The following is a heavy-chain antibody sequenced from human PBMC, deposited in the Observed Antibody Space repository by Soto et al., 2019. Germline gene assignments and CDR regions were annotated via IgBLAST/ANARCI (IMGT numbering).Heavy chain of an antibody. CDR3: AKAGDYDTFN. Sequence: EVQLLESGGGLVQPGGSLRLSCAASGFTFSSYAMSWVRQAPGKGLEWVSAISGSGGSTYYADSVKGRFTISIDNSKNTMYLQMNSLRAADTAVYYWAKAGDYDTFNWGQGTLVTVSS. V-gene: IGHV3-23*01. CDR1: GFTFSSYA. CDR2: ISGSGGST. D-gene: IGHD4-17*01. J-gene: IGHJ4*02.